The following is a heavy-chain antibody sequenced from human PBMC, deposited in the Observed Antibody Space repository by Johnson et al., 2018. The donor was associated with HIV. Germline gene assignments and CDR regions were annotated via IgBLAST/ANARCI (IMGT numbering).Heavy chain of an antibody. CDR2: ISYDGSNK. CDR3: AKVGGYYDSSGYLGDAFDI. CDR1: GFSFSSYG. Sequence: QVQLVESGGGVVQPGRSLRLSCAASGFSFSSYGMHWVRQAPGKGLEWVAVISYDGSNKYYADSVKGRLHISRDNSKNTLYLQMNSLRAEDTAVYYCAKVGGYYDSSGYLGDAFDIWGQGTMVTVSS. J-gene: IGHJ3*02. D-gene: IGHD3-22*01. V-gene: IGHV3-30*18.